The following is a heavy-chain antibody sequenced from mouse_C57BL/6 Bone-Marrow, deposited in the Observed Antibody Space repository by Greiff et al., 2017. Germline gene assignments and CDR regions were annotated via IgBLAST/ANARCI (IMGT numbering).Heavy chain of an antibody. J-gene: IGHJ4*01. Sequence: VQLQQPGAELVKPGASVKMSCKASGYTFTSYWITWVKQRPGQGLEWIGDIYPGSGSTNYNEKFKSKATLTVDTSSSTAYMQLSSLTSEDSAVYYCARNYDYDGRAYYAMDYWGQGTSVTVSS. CDR3: ARNYDYDGRAYYAMDY. CDR2: IYPGSGST. CDR1: GYTFTSYW. D-gene: IGHD2-4*01. V-gene: IGHV1-55*01.